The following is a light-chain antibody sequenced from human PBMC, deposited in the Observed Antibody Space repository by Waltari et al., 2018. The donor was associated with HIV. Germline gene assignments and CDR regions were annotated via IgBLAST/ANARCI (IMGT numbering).Light chain of an antibody. CDR3: QQYGSSPYT. CDR1: QSVSSNY. V-gene: IGKV3-20*01. J-gene: IGKJ2*01. CDR2: GAS. Sequence: EIVLTQSPDTLSLSPGERAALSCRASQSVSSNYLAWYQQKPGQAPRLLIYGASSRATGIPDTFSGSGCGTDFTLTISRLEPEDFAVYYCQQYGSSPYTFGQGTKLAIK.